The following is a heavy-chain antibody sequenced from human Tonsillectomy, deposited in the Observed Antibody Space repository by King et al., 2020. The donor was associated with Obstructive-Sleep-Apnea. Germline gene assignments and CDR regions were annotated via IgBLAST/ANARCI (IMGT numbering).Heavy chain of an antibody. Sequence: VQLQQWGAGLLKPSETLSLTCAVYGGSFRGYYWSWIRQPPGKGLEWIGEINHSGSTNYNPSLKSRVTISVDTSKNQFSLKLSSVTAADTAVYYCARGAYDFWSGYYPSEAFDYWGQGTLVTVSS. CDR1: GGSFRGYY. J-gene: IGHJ4*02. CDR2: INHSGST. CDR3: ARGAYDFWSGYYPSEAFDY. V-gene: IGHV4-34*01. D-gene: IGHD3-3*01.